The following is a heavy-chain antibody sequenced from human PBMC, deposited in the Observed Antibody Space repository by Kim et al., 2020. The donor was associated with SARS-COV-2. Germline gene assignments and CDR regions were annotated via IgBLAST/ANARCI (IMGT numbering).Heavy chain of an antibody. V-gene: IGHV4-4*02. D-gene: IGHD6-19*01. Sequence: SETLSLTCAVSGGSISSPNWWSWVRQSPTKGLEWIGDIDHTGSTNYISSLRSRVTISVDKSKNQFSLNLSSVTAADAAIYYCARRLKVAGTSAGLFDYWGQGTLVTVYS. CDR2: IDHTGST. J-gene: IGHJ4*02. CDR3: ARRLKVAGTSAGLFDY. CDR1: GGSISSPNW.